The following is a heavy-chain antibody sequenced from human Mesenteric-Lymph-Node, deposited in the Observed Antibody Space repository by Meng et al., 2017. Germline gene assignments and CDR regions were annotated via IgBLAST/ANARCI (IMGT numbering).Heavy chain of an antibody. CDR2: IYYSGST. J-gene: IGHJ4*02. Sequence: VQRQEAGTGLVKPSQTRSLTCTVAGDSISSGGYYWSWIRQHPGKGLEWIGYIYYSGSTYYNPSLKSLVTISVDTSKNQFSLKLSSVTAADTAVYYCARWGGGPSYFYFDYWGQGTLVTVSS. D-gene: IGHD2-15*01. V-gene: IGHV4-31*01. CDR3: ARWGGGPSYFYFDY. CDR1: GDSISSGGYY.